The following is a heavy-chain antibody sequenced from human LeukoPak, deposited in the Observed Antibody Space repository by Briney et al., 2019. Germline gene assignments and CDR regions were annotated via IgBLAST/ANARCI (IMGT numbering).Heavy chain of an antibody. CDR2: ITSSSSYI. CDR3: ARDLRADPLQHLYYYMDV. J-gene: IGHJ6*03. V-gene: IGHV3-21*01. CDR1: GFTFSSYS. D-gene: IGHD6-13*01. Sequence: GGSLRLSCAASGFTFSSYSMNWVRQAPGKGLEWVSSITSSSSYIYYAGSVKGRFTISRDNAKNSLYLQMNSLRAEDTAVYYCARDLRADPLQHLYYYMDVWGKGTTVTVSS.